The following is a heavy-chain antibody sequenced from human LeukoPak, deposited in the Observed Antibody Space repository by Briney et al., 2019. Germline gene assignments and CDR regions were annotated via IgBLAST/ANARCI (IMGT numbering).Heavy chain of an antibody. CDR1: GVSISSGHW. CDR3: ARTGYHSGSYDY. Sequence: SGTLSLTCAVSGVSISSGHWWSWVRQPPGKGLEWIGEIYHSGSTNYHASLKSRVTISVDTSKNQFSLKLSSVTAADTAVYYCARTGYHSGSYDYWGQGTLVTVSS. V-gene: IGHV4-4*02. CDR2: IYHSGST. D-gene: IGHD1-26*01. J-gene: IGHJ4*02.